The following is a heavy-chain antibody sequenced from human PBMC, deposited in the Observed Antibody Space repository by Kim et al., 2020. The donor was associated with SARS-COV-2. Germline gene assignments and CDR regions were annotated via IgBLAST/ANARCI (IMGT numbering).Heavy chain of an antibody. CDR2: ISSSGSTI. V-gene: IGHV3-11*01. CDR1: GFTFSDYY. D-gene: IGHD4-17*01. J-gene: IGHJ6*02. Sequence: GGSLRLSCAASGFTFSDYYMSWIRQAPGKGLEWVSYISSSGSTIYYADSVKGRFTISRDNAKNSLYLQMNSLRAEDTAVYYCARDRAPLPTVTTRFYYYYGMDVWGQGTTVTVSS. CDR3: ARDRAPLPTVTTRFYYYYGMDV.